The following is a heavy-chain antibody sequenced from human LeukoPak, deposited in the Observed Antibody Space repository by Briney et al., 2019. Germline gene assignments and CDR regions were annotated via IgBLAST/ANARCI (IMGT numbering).Heavy chain of an antibody. CDR3: ARSVLLWFGELQGFDY. J-gene: IGHJ4*02. CDR1: GFTFSSYG. D-gene: IGHD3-10*01. CDR2: ISGSGGST. V-gene: IGHV3-23*01. Sequence: GGTLRLSCAASGFTFSSYGMSWVRQAPGKGLEWVSAISGSGGSTYYADSVKGRFTISRDNSKNTLYLQMNSLRAEDTAVYYCARSVLLWFGELQGFDYWGQGTLVTVSS.